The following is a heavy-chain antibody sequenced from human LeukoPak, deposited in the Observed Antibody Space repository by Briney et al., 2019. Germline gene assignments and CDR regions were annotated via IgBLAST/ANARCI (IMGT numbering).Heavy chain of an antibody. V-gene: IGHV3-23*01. D-gene: IGHD3-3*01. CDR3: AKTPAYDFWSGQYFDY. Sequence: SGGSLRLSCAASGFTFANYAMTWVRQAPGKGPEWVSGISGSGVSTYYADSVKGRFTISRDNSKNTLYLQMNSLRAEDTAVYYCAKTPAYDFWSGQYFDYWGQGTLVTVSS. CDR2: ISGSGVST. CDR1: GFTFANYA. J-gene: IGHJ4*02.